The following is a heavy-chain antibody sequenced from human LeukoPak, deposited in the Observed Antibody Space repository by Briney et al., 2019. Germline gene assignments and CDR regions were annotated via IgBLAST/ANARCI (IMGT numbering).Heavy chain of an antibody. V-gene: IGHV3-53*01. Sequence: PGGSLRLSCAASGFDVSSHHMVWDRQAPGKGLEWVSVTYTRGNSYYTDSVKGRFIISRDTSKNTMELQMNSLRPEDSALYFCARGGRGSAAVVAPRSFDIWGQGTMVAVSS. CDR3: ARGGRGSAAVVAPRSFDI. CDR1: GFDVSSHH. D-gene: IGHD3-22*01. CDR2: TYTRGNS. J-gene: IGHJ3*02.